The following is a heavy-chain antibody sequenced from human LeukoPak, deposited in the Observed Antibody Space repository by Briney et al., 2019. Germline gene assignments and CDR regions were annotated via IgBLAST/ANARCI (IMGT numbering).Heavy chain of an antibody. D-gene: IGHD6-19*01. J-gene: IGHJ3*02. CDR1: GFTFSDAW. CDR2: IKSKTDSGTT. CDR3: TTQYSSGWYVAFDI. V-gene: IGHV3-15*01. Sequence: GGPLRLSCVASGFTFSDAWMSWVRQAPGKGLDWVGRIKSKTDSGTTDYAAPVKGRFAISRDDSKNTLYLQMNSLKTEDTAVFYCTTQYSSGWYVAFDIWGQGTMVTVSS.